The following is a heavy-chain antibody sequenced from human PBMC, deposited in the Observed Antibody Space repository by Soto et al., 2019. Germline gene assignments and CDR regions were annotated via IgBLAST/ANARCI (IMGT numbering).Heavy chain of an antibody. D-gene: IGHD6-19*01. Sequence: QVQLVQSGAEEKKPGASVKVSCKASGYTFTGYAMHWVRQAPGQRLEWMGWINAGNGNTKYSQKFQGRVTITRDTPASTASMELSSLRSEDTAVYYCARAVAVAADFDYWGQGTLVTVSS. CDR3: ARAVAVAADFDY. J-gene: IGHJ4*02. V-gene: IGHV1-3*05. CDR2: INAGNGNT. CDR1: GYTFTGYA.